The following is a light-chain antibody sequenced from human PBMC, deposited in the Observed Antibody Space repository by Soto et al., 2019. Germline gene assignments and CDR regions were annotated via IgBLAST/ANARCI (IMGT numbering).Light chain of an antibody. J-gene: IGKJ1*01. V-gene: IGKV2-30*01. Sequence: DVVMTQSPLSLPVTLGQPASISCSSSQILVDRDGNTYFNWYQRRPGQPPRRLIYKISYRDSGVPDRFSGSGSGTYFTLKISSVEAEDVGFYYCMQGTLWPWTFGQGTKVEIK. CDR2: KIS. CDR3: MQGTLWPWT. CDR1: QILVDRDGNTY.